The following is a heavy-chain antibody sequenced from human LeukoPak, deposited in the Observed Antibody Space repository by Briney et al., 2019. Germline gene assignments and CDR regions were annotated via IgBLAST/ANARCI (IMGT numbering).Heavy chain of an antibody. CDR1: GFTFSSYA. CDR2: ISGSGGST. D-gene: IGHD1-26*01. J-gene: IGHJ4*02. V-gene: IGHV3-23*01. CDR3: AKWELYSGFYYIDY. Sequence: GGSLRLSCAASGFTFSSYAMSWVRQAPGKGLEWVSAISGSGGSTYYADSVKGRFTISRDNAKNSLYLQMNSLRAEDTAVYYCAKWELYSGFYYIDYWGQGTLATVSS.